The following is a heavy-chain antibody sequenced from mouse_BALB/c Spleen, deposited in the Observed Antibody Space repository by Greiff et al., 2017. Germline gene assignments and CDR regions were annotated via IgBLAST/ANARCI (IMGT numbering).Heavy chain of an antibody. CDR3: ARDITTVVAKAMDY. CDR1: GFTFSSYA. D-gene: IGHD1-1*01. Sequence: EVQLVESGGGLVKPGGSLKLSCAASGFTFSSYAMSWVRQSPEKRLEWVAEISSGGSYTYYPDTVTGRFTISRDNAKNTLYLEMSSLRSEDTAMYYCARDITTVVAKAMDYWGQGTSVTVSS. V-gene: IGHV5-9-4*01. J-gene: IGHJ4*01. CDR2: ISSGGSYT.